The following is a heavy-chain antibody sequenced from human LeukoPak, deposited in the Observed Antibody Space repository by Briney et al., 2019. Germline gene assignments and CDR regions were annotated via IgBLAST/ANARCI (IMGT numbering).Heavy chain of an antibody. CDR2: ISGSGGST. CDR1: GFTFSSYA. Sequence: QSGGSLRLSCAASGFTFSSYAMSWVRQAPGKGLEWVSAISGSGGSTYYADSVKGRFTISRDNSKNTLYLQMNSPRAEDTAVYYCAKGRVSYSSSSALGYWGQGTLVTVSS. V-gene: IGHV3-23*01. J-gene: IGHJ4*02. CDR3: AKGRVSYSSSSALGY. D-gene: IGHD6-6*01.